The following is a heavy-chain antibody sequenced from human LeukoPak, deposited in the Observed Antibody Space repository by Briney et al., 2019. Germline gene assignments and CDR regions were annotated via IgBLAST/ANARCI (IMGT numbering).Heavy chain of an antibody. Sequence: PSETLSLTCTVSGGSISSYYWSWIRQPPGKGLEWIGYIYYSGSTNYNPSLKSRVTISVDTSKNQFSLKLSSVTAADTAVYYCARDYDFWSGPFFDPWGQGTLVTVSS. J-gene: IGHJ5*02. CDR2: IYYSGST. V-gene: IGHV4-59*01. CDR3: ARDYDFWSGPFFDP. CDR1: GGSISSYY. D-gene: IGHD3-3*01.